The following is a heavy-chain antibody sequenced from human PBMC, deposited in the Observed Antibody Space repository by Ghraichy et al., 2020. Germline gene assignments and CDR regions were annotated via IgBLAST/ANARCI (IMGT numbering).Heavy chain of an antibody. CDR3: AKVAVGPVNNWFDP. CDR2: INHSGNT. Sequence: SETLSLTCAVYGGSFSDSYYSWIRQPPGKGLEWIGEINHSGNTNYNPSLKSRVTISVDTSKNQFSLKLSSVTAADTAVYYCAKVAVGPVNNWFDPWGQGTLVTVSS. V-gene: IGHV4-34*01. CDR1: GGSFSDSY. J-gene: IGHJ5*02. D-gene: IGHD6-19*01.